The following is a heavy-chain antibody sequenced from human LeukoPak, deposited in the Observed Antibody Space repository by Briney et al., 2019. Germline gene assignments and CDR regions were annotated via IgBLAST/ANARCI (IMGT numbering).Heavy chain of an antibody. V-gene: IGHV3-33*01. CDR2: IWYDGSNK. J-gene: IGHJ4*02. CDR1: GFTFGNHG. CDR3: VRDRGTLQYFDF. D-gene: IGHD5-24*01. Sequence: GGSLRLSCAASGFTFGNHGMHWVRQAPGKGLEWVAIIWYDGSNKYYADSVKGRFTISRDNSKNTLYLQMNSLRAEDTAVYYCVRDRGTLQYFDFWGQGTLVTVSS.